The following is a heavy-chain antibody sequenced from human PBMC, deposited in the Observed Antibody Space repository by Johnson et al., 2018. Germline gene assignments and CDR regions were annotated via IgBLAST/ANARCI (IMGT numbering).Heavy chain of an antibody. V-gene: IGHV1-8*01. Sequence: QVQLVQSGAEVKKPGASVKVSCKASGYTFTSYDINWVRQATGQGLEWMGWMNPNRGNTGYAQKFQGRVTMTRNTSISPAYMELSSLGSEDTAVYYCARGSYYGSGSSYYGMDVWGKGTTVTFSS. D-gene: IGHD3-10*01. CDR3: ARGSYYGSGSSYYGMDV. J-gene: IGHJ6*04. CDR2: MNPNRGNT. CDR1: GYTFTSYD.